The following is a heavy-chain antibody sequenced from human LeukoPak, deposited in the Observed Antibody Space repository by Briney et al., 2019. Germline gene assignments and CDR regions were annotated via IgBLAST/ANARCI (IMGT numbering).Heavy chain of an antibody. D-gene: IGHD3-22*01. V-gene: IGHV3-23*01. CDR1: GFTFSNYA. J-gene: IGHJ3*02. Sequence: PGGSLRLSCAASGFTFSNYAMSWVRQAPGKGLEWVSGISGSGDITYYADSVKGRFTISRDNSKNTLYLQMNSLRAEDTAVYYCARAGGYDSSGYYYIQNAFDIWGQGTMVTVSS. CDR2: ISGSGDIT. CDR3: ARAGGYDSSGYYYIQNAFDI.